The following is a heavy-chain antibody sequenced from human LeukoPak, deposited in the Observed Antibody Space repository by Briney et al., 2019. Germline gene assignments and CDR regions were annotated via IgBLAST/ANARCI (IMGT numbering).Heavy chain of an antibody. Sequence: SETLSLTCAVYGGSFSGYYWSWIRQPPGGGLEWIGEINHSGSTNYNPSLKSRVTISVDTSKNQFSLKLSSVTAADTAVYYCASRRQTRGYSYGSNWFDPWGQGTLVTVSS. CDR3: ASRRQTRGYSYGSNWFDP. V-gene: IGHV4-34*01. D-gene: IGHD5-18*01. J-gene: IGHJ5*02. CDR2: INHSGST. CDR1: GGSFSGYY.